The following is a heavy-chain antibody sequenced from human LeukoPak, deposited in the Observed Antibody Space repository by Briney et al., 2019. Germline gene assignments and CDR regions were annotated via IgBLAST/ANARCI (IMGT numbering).Heavy chain of an antibody. CDR3: ARRTAMAYWYFDL. D-gene: IGHD5-18*01. CDR2: IYPGDSDT. V-gene: IGHV5-51*01. Sequence: GESLKISCKGSGYSFTSQWIGWVRQMPGKGLEWMGIIYPGDSDTRYSSSFQGQVTISADKSISTAYLQWSSLKASDTAMYYCARRTAMAYWYFDLWGRGTLVTVSS. CDR1: GYSFTSQW. J-gene: IGHJ2*01.